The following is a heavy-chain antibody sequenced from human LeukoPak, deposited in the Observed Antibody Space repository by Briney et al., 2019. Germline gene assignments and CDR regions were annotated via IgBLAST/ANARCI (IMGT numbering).Heavy chain of an antibody. CDR1: GDSLSRYY. D-gene: IGHD3-10*01. CDR2: IFDSGTT. J-gene: IGHJ3*02. Sequence: SETLSLTCTVSGDSLSRYYWSRIRQPPGKGLEWIGFIFDSGTTDYNPSLKSRVTISVDTSKNQFSLTLSSVTAADTAVYFCARDLWFGEKSAFDIWGQGTMVTVSS. CDR3: ARDLWFGEKSAFDI. V-gene: IGHV4-59*01.